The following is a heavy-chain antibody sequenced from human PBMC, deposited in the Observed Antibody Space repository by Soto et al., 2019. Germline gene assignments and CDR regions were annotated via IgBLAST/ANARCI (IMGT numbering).Heavy chain of an antibody. CDR3: AIDSKGITMVRGVIIRPREHYYYGMDV. Sequence: GASVKVSCKASGGTFSSYAISWVRQAPGQGLEWMGGIIPIFGTANYAQKFQGRVTITADESTRTAYMELSSLRSEDTAVYYCAIDSKGITMVRGVIIRPREHYYYGMDVCGQGTTVTVSS. D-gene: IGHD3-10*01. J-gene: IGHJ6*02. CDR1: GGTFSSYA. CDR2: IIPIFGTA. V-gene: IGHV1-69*13.